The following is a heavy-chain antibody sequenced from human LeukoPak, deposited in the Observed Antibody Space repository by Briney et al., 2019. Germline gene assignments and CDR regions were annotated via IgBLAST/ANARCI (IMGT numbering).Heavy chain of an antibody. Sequence: GGSLRLSCAASGFSFSSYGMHWVRQAPGKGLEWVSLISSDGSNEYYADSVKGRFTISRDKSKITVYLQMNSLRAEDTAVYFCARGTIFDNYGMDVWGQGTTVTVSS. V-gene: IGHV3-30*03. D-gene: IGHD3-3*01. J-gene: IGHJ6*02. CDR2: ISSDGSNE. CDR1: GFSFSSYG. CDR3: ARGTIFDNYGMDV.